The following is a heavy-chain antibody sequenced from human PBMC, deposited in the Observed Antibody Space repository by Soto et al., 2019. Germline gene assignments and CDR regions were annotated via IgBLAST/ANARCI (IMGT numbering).Heavy chain of an antibody. CDR1: GFTFSSYS. D-gene: IGHD3-10*01. CDR3: ARPPFGELLWPQDAFDI. CDR2: ISSSSSYI. J-gene: IGHJ3*02. Sequence: GGSLRLSCAASGFTFSSYSMNWVRQAPGKGLEWVSSISSSSSYIYYADSVKGRFTISRDNAKNSLYLQMNGLRAEDTAVYYCARPPFGELLWPQDAFDIWGQGTMVTVSS. V-gene: IGHV3-21*01.